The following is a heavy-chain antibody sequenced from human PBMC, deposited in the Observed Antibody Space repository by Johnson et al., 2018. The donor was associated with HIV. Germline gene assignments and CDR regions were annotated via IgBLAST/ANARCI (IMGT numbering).Heavy chain of an antibody. V-gene: IGHV3-30*04. Sequence: VHLVESGGGVVQPGRSLRLSCAASGFTFSSYAMHWVRQAPGKGLEWVAVISYDGSNKYYADSVKGRFTISRDNSKNTLYLQMNSLRAEDTAVYYRATELLGTENDAFDIWGQRKMVTVSS. D-gene: IGHD3-10*01. CDR1: GFTFSSYA. J-gene: IGHJ3*02. CDR2: ISYDGSNK. CDR3: ATELLGTENDAFDI.